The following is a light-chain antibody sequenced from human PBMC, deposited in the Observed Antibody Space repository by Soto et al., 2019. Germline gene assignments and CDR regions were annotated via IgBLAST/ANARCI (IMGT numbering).Light chain of an antibody. J-gene: IGKJ4*01. Sequence: EIVMTQSPATLSVSPGERATLSCRASQSVGSDLAWYQQRPGQAPRLLIYAASTRATGVPARFSGSGSGTEFTLTISSLQSEDFAVYYCQQFTSYPLTFGGGTKVEIK. V-gene: IGKV3-15*01. CDR1: QSVGSD. CDR3: QQFTSYPLT. CDR2: AAS.